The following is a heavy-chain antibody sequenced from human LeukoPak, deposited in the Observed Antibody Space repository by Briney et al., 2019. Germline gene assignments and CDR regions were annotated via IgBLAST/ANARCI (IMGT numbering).Heavy chain of an antibody. Sequence: PSETLSLTCTVSGGSISSYYWSWIRQPPGKGLEWIGYIYYSGSTNYNPSLKSRVTISVDTSKNQFSLKLSSVTAADTAVYYCARTDYSNYGANFDYWGQGTLVTVSS. CDR3: ARTDYSNYGANFDY. D-gene: IGHD4-11*01. CDR2: IYYSGST. V-gene: IGHV4-59*01. CDR1: GGSISSYY. J-gene: IGHJ4*02.